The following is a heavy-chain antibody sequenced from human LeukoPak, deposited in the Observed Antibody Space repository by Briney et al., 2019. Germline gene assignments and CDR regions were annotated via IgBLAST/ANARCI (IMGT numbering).Heavy chain of an antibody. CDR1: GFTFSSYA. CDR2: ISGSGGST. J-gene: IGHJ4*02. CDR3: AKGDSYYYDSSYFDY. D-gene: IGHD3-22*01. V-gene: IGHV3-23*01. Sequence: GGSLRLSCAASGFTFSSYAMSWVRQAPGKGLEWVSAISGSGGSTYYADSVKRRFTISRDNSKNTLYLQMNSLRAEDTAVYYCAKGDSYYYDSSYFDYWGQGTLVTVSS.